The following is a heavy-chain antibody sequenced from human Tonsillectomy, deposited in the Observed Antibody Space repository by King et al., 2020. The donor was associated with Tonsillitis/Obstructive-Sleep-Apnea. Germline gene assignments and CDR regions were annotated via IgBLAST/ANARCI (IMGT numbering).Heavy chain of an antibody. CDR3: ARKDGRSSAWLLFDF. J-gene: IGHJ4*02. V-gene: IGHV3-7*03. Sequence: VQLVESGGGLVQPGGSLRLSCAASGFTFSNYYMNWVRQAPGKGLEWVANIKQDGSEKYYVDSVKGRFTISRDNAKNSLYLQMNSLRAEDTAVYYCARKDGRSSAWLLFDFWGQGTLVTVSS. CDR2: IKQDGSEK. D-gene: IGHD3-9*01. CDR1: GFTFSNYY.